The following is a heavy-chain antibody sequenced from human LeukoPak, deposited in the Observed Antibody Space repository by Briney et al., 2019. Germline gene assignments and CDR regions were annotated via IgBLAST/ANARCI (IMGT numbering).Heavy chain of an antibody. CDR2: ISSSSSYI. D-gene: IGHD6-19*01. J-gene: IGHJ4*02. V-gene: IGHV3-21*01. Sequence: GGSLRLSCAASGFTFSSYSMNWVRQAPGKGLEWVSSISSSSSYIYYADSVKGGFTISRDNAKNSLYLQMNSLRAEDTAVYYCARAGSSGYHYWGQGTLVTVSS. CDR3: ARAGSSGYHY. CDR1: GFTFSSYS.